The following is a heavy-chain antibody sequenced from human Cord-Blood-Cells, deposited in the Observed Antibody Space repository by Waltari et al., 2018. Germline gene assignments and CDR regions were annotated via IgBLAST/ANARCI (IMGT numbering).Heavy chain of an antibody. Sequence: SCAASGFTFSNAWMSWVRQAPGKGLEWVGRIKSKTDGGTTDYAAPVKGRFTISRDDSKNTLYLQMNSLKTEDTAVYYCTTDAAGYTFARDGFDYWGQGTLVTVSS. CDR2: IKSKTDGGTT. D-gene: IGHD1-1*01. CDR3: TTDAAGYTFARDGFDY. J-gene: IGHJ4*02. V-gene: IGHV3-15*01. CDR1: GFTFSNAW.